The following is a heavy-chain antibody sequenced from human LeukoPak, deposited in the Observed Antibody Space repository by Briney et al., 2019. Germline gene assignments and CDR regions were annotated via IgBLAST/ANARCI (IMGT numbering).Heavy chain of an antibody. D-gene: IGHD6-6*01. CDR3: ARVTYRSSSPFFNF. Sequence: KPSETLSLTCAVYGGSFSGYYWSWIRQPPGKGLEWIGSINYRGNTYFNPSLKSRITLSVDSSMNQFSLKLTSVTAADTAMFFCARVTYRSSSPFFNFWGQGTLVTVSS. CDR2: INYRGNT. CDR1: GGSFSGYY. J-gene: IGHJ4*02. V-gene: IGHV4-34*01.